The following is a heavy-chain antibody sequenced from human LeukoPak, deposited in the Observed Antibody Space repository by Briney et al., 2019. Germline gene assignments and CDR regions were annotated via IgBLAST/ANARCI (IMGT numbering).Heavy chain of an antibody. CDR3: ARVGLVVRGVTNFRFDP. J-gene: IGHJ5*02. D-gene: IGHD3-10*01. CDR2: INPNSGGT. V-gene: IGHV1-2*02. CDR1: GYTFTGYY. Sequence: ASVKVSCKASGYTFTGYYMHWVRQAPGQGLEWMGWINPNSGGTNYAQKFQGRVTMTRDTSISTAYMELSRLRSDDTAVYYCARVGLVVRGVTNFRFDPWGLGTLVTVSS.